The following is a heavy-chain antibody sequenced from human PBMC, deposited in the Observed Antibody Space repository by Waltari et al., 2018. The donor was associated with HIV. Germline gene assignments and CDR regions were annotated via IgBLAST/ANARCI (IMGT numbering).Heavy chain of an antibody. V-gene: IGHV4-39*01. CDR3: ARLSGDCWSGYHLAMDV. Sequence: QLQLQESGPGLVKPSETLSLTCTVSGGSISSSSYYWGWIRQPPGKGREWIGSIYYSGGTYCNPSLKRRVTISVDTSKNQFSLKLSSVTAADTAVYYCARLSGDCWSGYHLAMDVWGQGTTVTVSS. CDR2: IYYSGGT. D-gene: IGHD3-3*01. J-gene: IGHJ6*02. CDR1: GGSISSSSYY.